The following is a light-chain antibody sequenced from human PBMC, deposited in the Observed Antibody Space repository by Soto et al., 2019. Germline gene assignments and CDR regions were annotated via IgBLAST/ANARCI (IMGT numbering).Light chain of an antibody. Sequence: QSALTQPPSASGSPGQSVAISCTGTASAIGGYTFVSWYQQHPGKAPKLLIYDVNKRPSGVPDRFSGSKSGNTASLTVSGLQAEDEADYYCSAHGGTNPYVFGTGTKLTVL. CDR2: DVN. CDR1: ASAIGGYTF. CDR3: SAHGGTNPYV. J-gene: IGLJ1*01. V-gene: IGLV2-8*01.